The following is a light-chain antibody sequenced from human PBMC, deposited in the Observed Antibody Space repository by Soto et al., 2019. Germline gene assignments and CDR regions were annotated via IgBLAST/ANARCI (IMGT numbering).Light chain of an antibody. J-gene: IGLJ1*01. CDR2: DVT. V-gene: IGLV2-14*03. CDR3: SSWTSSSSYV. Sequence: QPVLTQPASVSGSPGQSIAISCTGTSSDVGGYNSVSWYQQYPGKAPKLIIHDVTNRPSGLSDRFSGSKSGNTASLTISGLQAEDEADYYCSSWTSSSSYVFGSGTKLTVL. CDR1: SSDVGGYNS.